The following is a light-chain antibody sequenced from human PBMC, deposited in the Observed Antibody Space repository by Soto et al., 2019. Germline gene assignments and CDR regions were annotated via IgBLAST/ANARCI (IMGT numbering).Light chain of an antibody. Sequence: QSVLTQPASVSGSPGQSITISCTGTSSDVGSYNLVSWYQQHPGKAPKLMIYEGIKRPSGVSNRFSGSKSGNTASLTISGLLAEDEADYYRCSNAGSSTDVVFGGGTKLTVL. V-gene: IGLV2-23*01. J-gene: IGLJ2*01. CDR3: CSNAGSSTDVV. CDR1: SSDVGSYNL. CDR2: EGI.